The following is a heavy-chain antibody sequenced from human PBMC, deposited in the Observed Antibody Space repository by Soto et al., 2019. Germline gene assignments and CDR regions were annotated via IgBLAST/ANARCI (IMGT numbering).Heavy chain of an antibody. CDR1: GYVFTSYS. CDR2: INGYNGDT. V-gene: IGHV1-3*01. J-gene: IGHJ5*02. D-gene: IGHD1-20*01. CDR3: ARPYNYNDVSEA. Sequence: QVQLVQSGAEVKNPGASVKISCKASGYVFTSYSMHWVRQAPGQRLEWMGWINGYNGDTRYSQKLQGRVTITRDTSASTVYMELSSLKSEDTAVYYCARPYNYNDVSEAWAQGTLVTVSS.